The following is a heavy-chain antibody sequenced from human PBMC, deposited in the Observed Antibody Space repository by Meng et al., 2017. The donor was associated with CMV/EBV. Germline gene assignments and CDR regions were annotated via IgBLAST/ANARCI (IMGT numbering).Heavy chain of an antibody. Sequence: SETLSLTCTVSGGSISSGGYYWSWIRQPPGKGLEWIGSIYYSGSTYYNPSLKSRVTISVDTSKNQFSLKLSSVTAADTAVYYCARDGSSSVYYYYGMDVWGQGTTVTVSS. J-gene: IGHJ6*02. D-gene: IGHD6-6*01. CDR2: IYYSGST. CDR3: ARDGSSSVYYYYGMDV. V-gene: IGHV4-39*07. CDR1: GGSISSGGYY.